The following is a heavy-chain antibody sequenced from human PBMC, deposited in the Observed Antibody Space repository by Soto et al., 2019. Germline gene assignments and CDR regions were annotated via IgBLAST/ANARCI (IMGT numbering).Heavy chain of an antibody. CDR3: TRDTFGARDY. V-gene: IGHV3-74*03. Sequence: PGGSLSLSCAAPGFTFITYWMHWVRQAPGKGLVWVSRSNPEETTTTYADSVKGRFTISRDNAKNTLYLQMNSLRVEDTAVYFCTRDTFGARDYWGQGTLVTVSS. D-gene: IGHD2-15*01. J-gene: IGHJ4*02. CDR2: SNPEETTT. CDR1: GFTFITYW.